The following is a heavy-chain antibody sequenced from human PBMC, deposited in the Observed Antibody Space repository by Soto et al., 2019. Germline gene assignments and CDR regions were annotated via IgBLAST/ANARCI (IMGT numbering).Heavy chain of an antibody. V-gene: IGHV2-5*02. J-gene: IGHJ2*01. CDR3: ARRGGSGNDFNWCFDL. Sequence: KESGPTLVKPTQTLTLTCTFSGFSLRSSAVGVGWIRQPPGKALEWLALIYWDDDKRYSPSLKSRLTITKATSKTQVVLTMTNMDPVDTATYYWARRGGSGNDFNWCFDLWGRGTLVTVSS. CDR1: GFSLRSSAVG. CDR2: IYWDDDK. D-gene: IGHD5-12*01.